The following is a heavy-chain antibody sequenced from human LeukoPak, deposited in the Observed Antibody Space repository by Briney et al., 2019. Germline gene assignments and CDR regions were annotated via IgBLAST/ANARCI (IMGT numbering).Heavy chain of an antibody. CDR1: GGSISSGGYY. V-gene: IGHV4-31*03. CDR3: ASGYCSSTSCYRSVAFDI. Sequence: SQTLSLTCTVSGGSISSGGYYWSWIRQHPGKGLEWIGYIYYSGSTYYNPSLKSRVTISVDTSKNQFSLKLSSVTAADTAVYYCASGYCSSTSCYRSVAFDIWGQGTMVTVSS. CDR2: IYYSGST. D-gene: IGHD2-2*03. J-gene: IGHJ3*02.